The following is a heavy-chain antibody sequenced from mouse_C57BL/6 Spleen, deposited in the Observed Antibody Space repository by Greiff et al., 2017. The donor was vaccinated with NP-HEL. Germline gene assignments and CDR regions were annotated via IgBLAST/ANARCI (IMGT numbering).Heavy chain of an antibody. V-gene: IGHV1-18*01. CDR2: INPNNGGT. J-gene: IGHJ4*01. CDR1: GYTFTDYN. CDR3: ARRDIRYYAMDY. Sequence: EVQLQQSGPELVKPGASVKIPCKASGYTFTDYNMDWVKQSHGKSLEWIGDINPNNGGTIYNQKFKGKATLTVDKSSSTAYMELRSLTSEDTAVYYCARRDIRYYAMDYWGQGTSVTVSS.